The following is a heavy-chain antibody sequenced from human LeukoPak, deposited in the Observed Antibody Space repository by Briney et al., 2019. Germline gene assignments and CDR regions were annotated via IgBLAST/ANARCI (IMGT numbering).Heavy chain of an antibody. CDR2: ISSSSSYI. CDR3: AKVYYYDSSGYYFFDY. J-gene: IGHJ4*02. V-gene: IGHV3-21*01. D-gene: IGHD3-22*01. Sequence: GGSLRLSCAASGFTFSSYSMNWVRQAPGKGLEWDSSISSSSSYIYYADSVKGRFTISRDNAKNSLYLQMNSLRPEDTAVYYCAKVYYYDSSGYYFFDYWGQGTLVTVSS. CDR1: GFTFSSYS.